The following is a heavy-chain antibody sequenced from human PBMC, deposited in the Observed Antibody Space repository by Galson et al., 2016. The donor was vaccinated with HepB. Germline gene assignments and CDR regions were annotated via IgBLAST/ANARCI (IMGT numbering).Heavy chain of an antibody. CDR1: GGTFSTYA. J-gene: IGHJ6*02. CDR2: IIPSFGTP. CDR3: ARRTYERSGSFYHYFAMDL. Sequence: SVKVSCKASGGTFSTYAISWVRQAPGQGLEWMGGIIPSFGTPNYAQKFRGRVTITADESTRTAYMELRSLRSEDTAVYYCARRTYERSGSFYHYFAMDLWGQGTTVTVSS. V-gene: IGHV1-69*01. D-gene: IGHD3-22*01.